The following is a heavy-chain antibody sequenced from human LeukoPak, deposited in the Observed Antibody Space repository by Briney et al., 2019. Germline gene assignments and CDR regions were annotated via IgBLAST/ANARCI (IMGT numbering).Heavy chain of an antibody. J-gene: IGHJ4*02. CDR2: IYYSGST. CDR3: AREHRYNWNYGGLYYFDY. Sequence: SETLSLTCAVYGGSFSGYYWGWIRQPPGKGLEWIGSIYYSGSTYYNPSLKSRVTISVDMSKNQFSLKLSSVTAADTAVYYCAREHRYNWNYGGLYYFDYWGQGTLVTVSS. CDR1: GGSFSGYY. D-gene: IGHD1-7*01. V-gene: IGHV4-34*01.